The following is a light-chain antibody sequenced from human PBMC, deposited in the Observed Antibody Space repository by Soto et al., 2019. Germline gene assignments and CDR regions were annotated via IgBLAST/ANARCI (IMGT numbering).Light chain of an antibody. CDR2: DAS. CDR3: QQYGSSTDPII. Sequence: EIVLTQSPGTLSWSPGERVTLSCGGSQSVRSSYLAWYQQKPGQAPRLLIYDASSRATGIPDRLSGSGSGKDFTLTISRLETQDFAVYYCQQYGSSTDPIIFGHGTKLEIK. J-gene: IGKJ5*01. CDR1: QSVRSSY. V-gene: IGKV3-20*01.